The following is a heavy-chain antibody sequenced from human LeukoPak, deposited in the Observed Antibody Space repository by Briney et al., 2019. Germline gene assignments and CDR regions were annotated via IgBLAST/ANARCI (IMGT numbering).Heavy chain of an antibody. CDR1: GFTFDDYA. D-gene: IGHD6-13*01. Sequence: PGGSLRLSCAASGFTFDDYAMHWVRQAPGKGLEWVSGISWNSGSIGYADSVKGRFTISRDSAKNSLYLQMNSLRAEDMALYYCAAIAAAGDDYWGQGTLVTVSS. CDR2: ISWNSGSI. J-gene: IGHJ4*02. CDR3: AAIAAAGDDY. V-gene: IGHV3-9*03.